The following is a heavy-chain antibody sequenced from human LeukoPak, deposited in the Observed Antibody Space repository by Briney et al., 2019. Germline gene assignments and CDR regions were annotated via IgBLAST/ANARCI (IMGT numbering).Heavy chain of an antibody. J-gene: IGHJ4*02. D-gene: IGHD3-10*01. V-gene: IGHV3-74*01. CDR2: INSDGSST. CDR3: ARAFPYYYGSGSSYYFDY. Sequence: GGSLRLSCAASGFTFSSYWMHWVRQAPGKGLVWVPRINSDGSSTSYADSVKGRFTISRDNAKNTLYLQMNSLRAEDTAVYYCARAFPYYYGSGSSYYFDYWGQGTLVTVSS. CDR1: GFTFSSYW.